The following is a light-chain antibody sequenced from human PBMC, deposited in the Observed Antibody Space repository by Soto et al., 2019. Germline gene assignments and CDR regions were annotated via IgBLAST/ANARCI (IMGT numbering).Light chain of an antibody. CDR3: GSYTSDSTLV. Sequence: QSVLTQPASVSGSPGQSISIFCTGTSSDVGGYNYVSWYQQHPGRAPKLIIYEVTNRPSGVSHRFSGSKNANTASLTISGLQAEDEADYYCGSYTSDSTLVLGAGTKLTVL. J-gene: IGLJ3*02. V-gene: IGLV2-14*01. CDR1: SSDVGGYNY. CDR2: EVT.